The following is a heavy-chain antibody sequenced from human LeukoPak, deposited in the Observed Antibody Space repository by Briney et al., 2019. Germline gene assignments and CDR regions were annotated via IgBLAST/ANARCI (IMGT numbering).Heavy chain of an antibody. J-gene: IGHJ5*02. D-gene: IGHD3-9*01. CDR3: ARYYDILTGYAPATNWFDP. CDR2: RSAYNGNT. CDR1: GYTFTNYG. V-gene: IGHV1-18*01. Sequence: ASVKVSCKASGYTFTNYGITWVRQTPGQGLEWMGWRSAYNGNTKYAQTLQGRVTMTTDTSTSTAYMELRSLRSDDTAVYYCARYYDILTGYAPATNWFDPWGQGTLVTVSS.